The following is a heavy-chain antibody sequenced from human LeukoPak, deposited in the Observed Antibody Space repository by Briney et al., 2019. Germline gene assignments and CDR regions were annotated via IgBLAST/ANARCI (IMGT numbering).Heavy chain of an antibody. V-gene: IGHV4-34*01. J-gene: IGHJ5*02. CDR3: ARGGPVWLQMGAIWFDP. CDR1: GGSFSGYY. D-gene: IGHD5-24*01. Sequence: PSETLSLTCAVYGGSFSGYYWSWIRQPPGKGLEWVGEINHSGSTNYNPSLKSRVTISVDTSKNQFSLKLSSVTAADTAVYYCARGGPVWLQMGAIWFDPWGQGTLVTVSS. CDR2: INHSGST.